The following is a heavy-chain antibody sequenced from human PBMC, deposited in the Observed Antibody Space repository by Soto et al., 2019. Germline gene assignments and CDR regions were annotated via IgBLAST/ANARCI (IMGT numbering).Heavy chain of an antibody. CDR3: ARERLNYYYYMDV. V-gene: IGHV4-59*01. CDR1: GGSFSGYY. Sequence: SETLSLTCTVSGGSFSGYYWSWIRQPPGKGLEWIGYMYNSGSTNYNPSLKSRITMSVDTSKNQFSLNLSSVTAADTAVYYCARERLNYYYYMDVWGKGTTVTVSS. J-gene: IGHJ6*03. CDR2: MYNSGST.